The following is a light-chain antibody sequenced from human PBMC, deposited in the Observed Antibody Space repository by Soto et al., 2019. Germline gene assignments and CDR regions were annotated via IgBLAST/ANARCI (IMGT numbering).Light chain of an antibody. J-gene: IGLJ2*01. CDR1: NSDVGGYNY. Sequence: QSALTQPPSASGSPGQSVTISCTGTNSDVGGYNYVSWYQQHPGKAPKFMIYGVSKRPSGVPDRFSGSKSGNTASLTVSGLQADDEADYYCSSYAGSNNPVIFGGGTKLTVL. V-gene: IGLV2-8*01. CDR2: GVS. CDR3: SSYAGSNNPVI.